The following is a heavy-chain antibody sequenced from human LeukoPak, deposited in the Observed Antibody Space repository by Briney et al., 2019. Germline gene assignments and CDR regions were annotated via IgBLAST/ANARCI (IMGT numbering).Heavy chain of an antibody. CDR1: GFTFSSYG. CDR2: IWYDGSNK. CDR3: AREQRITMVRGFTTTYYFDY. J-gene: IGHJ4*02. V-gene: IGHV3-33*01. D-gene: IGHD3-10*01. Sequence: PGGSLRLSCAASGFTFSSYGMHWVRQAPGKGLEWVAVIWYDGSNKYYADSVKGRFTISRDNSKNTLYLQMNSLRAEDTAVYYCAREQRITMVRGFTTTYYFDYWGQGTLVTVFS.